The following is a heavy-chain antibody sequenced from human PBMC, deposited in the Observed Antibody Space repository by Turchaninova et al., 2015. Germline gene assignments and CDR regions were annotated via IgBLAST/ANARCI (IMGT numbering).Heavy chain of an antibody. V-gene: IGHV1-8*03. CDR1: GAPFSSYD. CDR3: ARSPAWGSGNYLYYFDY. D-gene: IGHD3-10*01. CDR2: MNPNSGNT. Sequence: QVQLVQSGAEVKKPGATVRGSCQASGAPFSSYDTNWVRQATGQGLEWMGWMNPNSGNTGYAQKFQGRITITRNTSISTAYMELSSLRSADTAVYYCARSPAWGSGNYLYYFDYWGQGTLVTVSS. J-gene: IGHJ4*02.